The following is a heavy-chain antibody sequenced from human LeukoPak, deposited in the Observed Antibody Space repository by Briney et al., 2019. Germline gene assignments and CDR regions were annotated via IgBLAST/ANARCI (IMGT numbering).Heavy chain of an antibody. V-gene: IGHV4-39*07. Sequence: SDTLSLTCTVSGASISSSSSYWGWIRQPPGKGLEWLGNIYSRGNTYYKPSLRSRVTISIDTSKTQFSLRLTSVTAADTAVYYCARAYSSSWYFNWFDPWGQGTLVTVSS. J-gene: IGHJ5*02. D-gene: IGHD6-13*01. CDR1: GASISSSSSY. CDR3: ARAYSSSWYFNWFDP. CDR2: IYSRGNT.